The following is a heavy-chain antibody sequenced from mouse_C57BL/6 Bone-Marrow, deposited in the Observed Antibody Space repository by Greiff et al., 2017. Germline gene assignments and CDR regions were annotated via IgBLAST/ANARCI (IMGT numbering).Heavy chain of an antibody. CDR3: ARMGAAQAAGFAY. CDR1: GYTFTSYW. V-gene: IGHV1-53*01. CDR2: INPSNGGT. J-gene: IGHJ3*01. Sequence: QVQLQQPGTELVKPGASVKLSCKASGYTFTSYWMHWVKQRPGQGLEWIGNINPSNGGTNYNEKFQSKATLTVDKSSSTAYLQLSSLTSEDSAVYYGARMGAAQAAGFAYWGQGTLVTVSA. D-gene: IGHD3-2*02.